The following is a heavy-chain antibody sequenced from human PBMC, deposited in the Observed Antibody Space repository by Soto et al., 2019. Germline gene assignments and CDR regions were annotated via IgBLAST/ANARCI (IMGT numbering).Heavy chain of an antibody. D-gene: IGHD3-22*01. CDR2: TRADTGDV. Sequence: AALKGFSNAACYIIIVYGRSCGIREPRQGHEWMGWTRADTGDVRYAEKFRGRLTLTTDTSTNTAYMELRSLRSDDTAVYYCARDDRSGYYWAIDYWGRGTLVTVSS. CDR3: ARDDRSGYYWAIDY. V-gene: IGHV1-18*04. CDR1: CYIIIVYG. J-gene: IGHJ4*02.